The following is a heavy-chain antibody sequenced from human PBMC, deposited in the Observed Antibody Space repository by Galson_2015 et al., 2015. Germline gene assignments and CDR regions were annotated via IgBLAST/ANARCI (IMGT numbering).Heavy chain of an antibody. CDR2: ISAYNGDT. V-gene: IGHV1-18*04. J-gene: IGHJ3*01. CDR1: GYTFTTYG. CDR3: ARDLGYVSSSWFDTFDL. Sequence: SVKVSCKASGYTFTTYGISWVRQAPGQGLEWLGWISAYNGDTNYAQKLQGRITLTLDRSMETTYMELRSLRSDDTAVYYCARDLGYVSSSWFDTFDLWGQGTVVTVSS. D-gene: IGHD6-13*01.